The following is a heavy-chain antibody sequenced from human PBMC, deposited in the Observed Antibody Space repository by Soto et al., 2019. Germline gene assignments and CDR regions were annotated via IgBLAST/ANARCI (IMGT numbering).Heavy chain of an antibody. CDR1: GFTFSDYY. Sequence: GGSLRLSCAASGFTFSDYYMSWIRQAPGKGLEWVSYISSSGSTIYYADSVKGRFTISRDNAKNSLYLQMNSLRAEDTAVYYCARFSRPAQLLFVFDYWGQGTLVTVSS. CDR3: ARFSRPAQLLFVFDY. CDR2: ISSSGSTI. D-gene: IGHD2-2*01. V-gene: IGHV3-11*01. J-gene: IGHJ4*02.